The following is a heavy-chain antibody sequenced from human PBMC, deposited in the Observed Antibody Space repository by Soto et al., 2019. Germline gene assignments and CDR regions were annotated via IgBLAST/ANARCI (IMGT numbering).Heavy chain of an antibody. CDR2: FDPEDGET. V-gene: IGHV1-24*01. D-gene: IGHD3-22*01. J-gene: IGHJ5*02. CDR3: ATLSSHYYDSSGYPVWFDP. Sequence: ASVKVSCKVSGYTLTELSMHWVRQAPGKGLEWMGGFDPEDGETIYAQKFQGRVTMTEDTSTDTAYMELSSLRSEDTAVYYCATLSSHYYDSSGYPVWFDPWGQGTLVTVSS. CDR1: GYTLTELS.